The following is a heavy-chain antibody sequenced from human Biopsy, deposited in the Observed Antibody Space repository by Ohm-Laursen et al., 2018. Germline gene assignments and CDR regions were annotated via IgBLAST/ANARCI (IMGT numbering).Heavy chain of an antibody. CDR3: ARGGSGSGYYGMDV. CDR1: GDTFSRSA. J-gene: IGHJ6*02. Sequence: SVKAFCKASGDTFSRSAFFWVRQAPGQGLVYLGRIIPIVGITNHAQTFQGRITLTADKSTFMVYMELSRLRSDDTAIYYCARGGSGSGYYGMDVWGQGATVSVSS. CDR2: IIPIVGIT. V-gene: IGHV1-69*04. D-gene: IGHD3-10*01.